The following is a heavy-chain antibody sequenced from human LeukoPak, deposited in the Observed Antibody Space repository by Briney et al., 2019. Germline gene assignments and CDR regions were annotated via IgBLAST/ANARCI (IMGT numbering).Heavy chain of an antibody. J-gene: IGHJ4*02. Sequence: GGSLRLSCAASGFTFSSYSMNWVRQAPGKGLEWVSYISSASGSIYYADSVKGRFTISRDNAKNSLFLQMNSLRVEDTAVYYCAKFFGVVPAAIFGYWGQGTLVTVSS. CDR2: ISSASGSI. CDR3: AKFFGVVPAAIFGY. D-gene: IGHD2-2*01. V-gene: IGHV3-48*04. CDR1: GFTFSSYS.